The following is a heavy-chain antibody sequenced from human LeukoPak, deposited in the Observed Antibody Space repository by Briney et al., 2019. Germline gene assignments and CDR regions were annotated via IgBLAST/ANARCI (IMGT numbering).Heavy chain of an antibody. CDR2: IYYSGST. J-gene: IGHJ4*02. Sequence: SQTLSLTCTVPGGSISSGDYYWSWIRQPPGKGLEWIGYIYYSGSTYYNPSLKSRVTISVDTSKNQFSLKLSSVTAADTAVYYCARGTEVVAATFDYWGQGTLVTVSS. V-gene: IGHV4-30-4*01. D-gene: IGHD2-15*01. CDR1: GGSISSGDYY. CDR3: ARGTEVVAATFDY.